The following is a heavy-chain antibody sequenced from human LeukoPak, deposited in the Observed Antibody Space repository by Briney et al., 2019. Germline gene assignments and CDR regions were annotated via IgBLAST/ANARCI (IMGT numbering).Heavy chain of an antibody. Sequence: ASVKVSCKASGYTFTSYYMHWVRQAPGQGLEWMGIINPSGGSTSYAQKFQGRVTMTRDMSTSTVYMELSSLRSEDTAVYYCARGPQSIVGATVLDYWGQGTLVTVSS. D-gene: IGHD1-26*01. CDR3: ARGPQSIVGATVLDY. CDR1: GYTFTSYY. CDR2: INPSGGST. J-gene: IGHJ4*02. V-gene: IGHV1-46*01.